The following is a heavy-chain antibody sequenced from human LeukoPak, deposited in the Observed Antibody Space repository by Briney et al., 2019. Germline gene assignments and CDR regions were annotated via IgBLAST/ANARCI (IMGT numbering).Heavy chain of an antibody. J-gene: IGHJ5*02. V-gene: IGHV4-34*01. CDR2: INHSGST. CDR1: GGSFSGYY. Sequence: KASETLSLTCAVYGGSFSGYYWSWIRQPPGKGLEWIGEINHSGSTNYNPSLKSRVTISVDTSKNQFSLKLSSVTAADTAVYYCARAGGYGSGNSAWGQGTLVTVSS. D-gene: IGHD3-10*01. CDR3: ARAGGYGSGNSA.